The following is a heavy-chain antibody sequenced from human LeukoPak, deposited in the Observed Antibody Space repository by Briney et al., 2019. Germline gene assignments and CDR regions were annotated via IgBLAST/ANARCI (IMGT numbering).Heavy chain of an antibody. D-gene: IGHD6-13*01. Sequence: GASVKVSCKASGYNFIAYYMHWVRQAPGHGLEWMGIINCNTGDTKYAQKFQGRVTMTTDTSTSTAYMELRSLRSDDTAVYYCARDLSQAAGTLGARYYYYYGMDVWGQGTTVTVSS. J-gene: IGHJ6*02. V-gene: IGHV1-2*02. CDR2: INCNTGDT. CDR3: ARDLSQAAGTLGARYYYYYGMDV. CDR1: GYNFIAYY.